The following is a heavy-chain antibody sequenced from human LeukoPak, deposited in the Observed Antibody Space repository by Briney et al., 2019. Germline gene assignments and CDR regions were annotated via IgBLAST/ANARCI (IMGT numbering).Heavy chain of an antibody. Sequence: PGGSLRLSCAASGFTFSRYWMSWVRQAPGKGLEWVANIKQDGSEKYYVDSVKGRFTISRDNAKNSLYLQMNSLRAEDTAVYYCARDMGVADPQAFPTPDWFDPWGQGTLVTVSS. CDR3: ARDMGVADPQAFPTPDWFDP. D-gene: IGHD6-19*01. CDR1: GFTFSRYW. CDR2: IKQDGSEK. J-gene: IGHJ5*02. V-gene: IGHV3-7*01.